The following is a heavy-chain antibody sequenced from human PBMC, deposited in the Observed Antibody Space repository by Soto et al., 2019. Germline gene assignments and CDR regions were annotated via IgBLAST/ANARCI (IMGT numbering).Heavy chain of an antibody. D-gene: IGHD6-13*01. Sequence: QITLKESGPTLVKPTQPLTLPCTFSGFSLSTSGVGVGWIRQPPGKALEWHALLYWNDDKRYSPYLKSRLTITKDTSKNQVVLTRTNMDPVDRDPYYCAHRRHAQQLAPDNWFDPWGLGTLVTV. J-gene: IGHJ5*02. V-gene: IGHV2-5*01. CDR2: LYWNDDK. CDR1: GFSLSTSGVG. CDR3: AHRRHAQQLAPDNWFDP.